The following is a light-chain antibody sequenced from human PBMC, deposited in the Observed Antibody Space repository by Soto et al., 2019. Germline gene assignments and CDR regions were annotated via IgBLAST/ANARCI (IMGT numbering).Light chain of an antibody. CDR2: AAS. CDR1: QSVSSN. V-gene: IGKV3-15*01. Sequence: EIVMTQSPATLSVSPGERATLSCRASQSVSSNLAWYQQKPGQAPRLLIYAASTRSTGIPARFSGSGSGTEFSLTISSLQSEDFAVYYCQQYNNWPPITFGQGTRLEIK. J-gene: IGKJ5*01. CDR3: QQYNNWPPIT.